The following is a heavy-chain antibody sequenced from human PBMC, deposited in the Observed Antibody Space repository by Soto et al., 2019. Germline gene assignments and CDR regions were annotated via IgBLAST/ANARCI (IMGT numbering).Heavy chain of an antibody. CDR1: GGSISSYY. V-gene: IGHV4-59*01. CDR3: ARGRGYSGYDSLYYFDY. D-gene: IGHD5-12*01. J-gene: IGHJ4*02. CDR2: IYYSGST. Sequence: QVQLQESGPGLVKPSETLSLTCTVSGGSISSYYWSWIRQPPGKGLECIGYIYYSGSTNYNPSLKSRVTISVDTSKNQFSLKLSSVTAADTAVYYCARGRGYSGYDSLYYFDYWGQGTLVTVSS.